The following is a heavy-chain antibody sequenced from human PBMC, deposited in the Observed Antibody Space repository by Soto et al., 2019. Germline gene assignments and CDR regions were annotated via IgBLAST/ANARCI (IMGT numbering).Heavy chain of an antibody. D-gene: IGHD3-16*01. V-gene: IGHV3-48*01. Sequence: EVQLVESGGGLVQPGGSLRLSCAASGFTFSSYNMNWVRQAPGKGLEWVSYISSRSTTIYFADSVKGRFTISRDNGKNSLYLQMNSLRAEDTAVYYCVRDGILCASMGFGYYYYMDALGKGTTVTVSS. CDR2: ISSRSTTI. CDR1: GFTFSSYN. CDR3: VRDGILCASMGFGYYYYMDA. J-gene: IGHJ6*03.